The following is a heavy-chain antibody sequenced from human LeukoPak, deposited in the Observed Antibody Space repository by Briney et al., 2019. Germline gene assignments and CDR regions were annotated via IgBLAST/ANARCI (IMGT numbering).Heavy chain of an antibody. CDR2: IYYSGST. D-gene: IGHD3-22*01. CDR3: AREAYYDSSGRFEGAFDI. J-gene: IGHJ3*02. CDR1: GGSISSSSYY. Sequence: PSETLSLTCTVSGGSISSSSYYWGWIRQPPGKGLEWIGSIYYSGSTYYNPSLKSRVTISVDTSKNQFSLKLSSVTAADTAVYYCAREAYYDSSGRFEGAFDIWGQGTMVTVSS. V-gene: IGHV4-39*07.